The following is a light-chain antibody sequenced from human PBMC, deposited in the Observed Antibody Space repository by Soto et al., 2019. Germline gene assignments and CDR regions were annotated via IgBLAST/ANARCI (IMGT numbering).Light chain of an antibody. V-gene: IGKV1-5*01. J-gene: IGKJ3*01. CDR1: QSVNTW. CDR3: QHYHGYPFT. CDR2: DAS. Sequence: DIQMTQSPSTLSASVGARVTITCRASQSVNTWLVWYQQKPGKAPVLLIYDASSLKSGVPSRFSGSGSGTEFTLTITSLQPDDFAIYYCQHYHGYPFTFGPGTKVDI.